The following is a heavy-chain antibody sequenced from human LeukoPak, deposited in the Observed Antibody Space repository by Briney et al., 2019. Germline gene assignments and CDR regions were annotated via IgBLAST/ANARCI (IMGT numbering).Heavy chain of an antibody. CDR1: GYSISSGYY. CDR3: ARVGSSWQNWFDP. J-gene: IGHJ5*02. CDR2: IYHSGST. Sequence: PSETLSLTCTVSGYSISSGYYWGWIRQPPGKGLEWIGRIYHSGSTYYNPSLKSRVTISVDTSKNQFSLKLSSVTAADTAVYYCARVGSSWQNWFDPWGQGTLVTVSS. V-gene: IGHV4-38-2*02. D-gene: IGHD6-13*01.